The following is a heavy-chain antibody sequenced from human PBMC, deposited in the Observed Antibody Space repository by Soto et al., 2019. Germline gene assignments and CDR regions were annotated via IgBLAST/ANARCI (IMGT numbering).Heavy chain of an antibody. J-gene: IGHJ4*02. D-gene: IGHD4-17*01. CDR3: GKLGMTTVTLEY. Sequence: GGSLRLSCVASEFSFSTYAMSWVRQAPGKGLEWISTVSGSGGNTYYADSVRGRFTISRDNSRNTMSLQMSNLRAEDTAVYYCGKLGMTTVTLEYGGQGTLVNVSS. CDR1: EFSFSTYA. V-gene: IGHV3-23*01. CDR2: VSGSGGNT.